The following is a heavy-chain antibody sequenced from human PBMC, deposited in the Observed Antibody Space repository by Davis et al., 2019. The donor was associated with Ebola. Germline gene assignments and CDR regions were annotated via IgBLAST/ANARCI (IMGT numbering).Heavy chain of an antibody. CDR1: GFTLSGSA. D-gene: IGHD1-20*01. Sequence: GESLKISCAASGFTLSGSAMHCVRQAPGKGLEWVGRIISKANSYATAYAASVKGRFTISRDDSKNTAYLQMNSLKTEDTAVYYCTSGITGTRGDYWGQGTLVTVSS. J-gene: IGHJ4*02. CDR2: IISKANSYAT. CDR3: TSGITGTRGDY. V-gene: IGHV3-73*01.